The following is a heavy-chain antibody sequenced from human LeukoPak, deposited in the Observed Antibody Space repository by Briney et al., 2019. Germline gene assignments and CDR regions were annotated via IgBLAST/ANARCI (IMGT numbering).Heavy chain of an antibody. V-gene: IGHV1-24*01. Sequence: ASVKVSCKASGYTFTDYSLHWVRQAPGKGLEWMGGFDPEDGETIYAQKFQGRVTMTEDTSTDTAYMELSSLRSEDTAVYYCAIREGYNLGVVIDVVWGQGTLVTVSS. J-gene: IGHJ4*02. CDR2: FDPEDGET. D-gene: IGHD5-24*01. CDR1: GYTFTDYS. CDR3: AIREGYNLGVVIDVV.